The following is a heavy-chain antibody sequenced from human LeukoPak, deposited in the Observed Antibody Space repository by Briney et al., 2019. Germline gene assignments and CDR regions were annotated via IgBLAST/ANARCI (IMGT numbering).Heavy chain of an antibody. J-gene: IGHJ4*02. CDR3: AKDWGDYVVTTRDDY. CDR1: GFTFSSYG. V-gene: IGHV3-30*02. Sequence: GGSLRLSCAASGFTFSSYGMHWVRQAPGKGLEWVAFIRYDGSNKYYADSVKGRFTISRDNSKNTLYLQMNSLRAEDTAVYYCAKDWGDYVVTTRDDYWGQGTLATVFS. D-gene: IGHD2-21*02. CDR2: IRYDGSNK.